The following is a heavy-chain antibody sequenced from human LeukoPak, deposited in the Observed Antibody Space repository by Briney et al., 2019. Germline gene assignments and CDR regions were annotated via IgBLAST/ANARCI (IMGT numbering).Heavy chain of an antibody. CDR2: IKQDGSEK. CDR1: GFTFSSYW. Sequence: GGSLRLSCAASGFTFSSYWMSWVRQAPGKGLEWVANIKQDGSEKYYVDSVKGRFTISRDNAKNSLYLQMNSLRAEDTAVYYCARDGYDILTGYYVYWGQGTLVTVSS. D-gene: IGHD3-9*01. V-gene: IGHV3-7*01. CDR3: ARDGYDILTGYYVY. J-gene: IGHJ4*02.